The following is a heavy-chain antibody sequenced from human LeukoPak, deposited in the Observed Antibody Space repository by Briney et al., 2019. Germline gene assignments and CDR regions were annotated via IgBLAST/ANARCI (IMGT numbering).Heavy chain of an antibody. CDR3: ARPCYYDSRIDP. CDR2: MYYSGST. J-gene: IGHJ5*02. D-gene: IGHD3-22*01. CDR1: GGSISSGDYY. Sequence: SETLSLTCTVSGGSISSGDYYWSWIRQPPGKGLEWVGYMYYSGSTYYNPSLKSRVTISVDTSKNQFSLKLSSVTAADTAVYYCARPCYYDSRIDPWGQGTLVTVSS. V-gene: IGHV4-30-4*01.